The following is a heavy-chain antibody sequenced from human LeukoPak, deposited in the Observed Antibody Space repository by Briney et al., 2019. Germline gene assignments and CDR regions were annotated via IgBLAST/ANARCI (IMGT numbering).Heavy chain of an antibody. CDR2: ISNNGGYT. V-gene: IGHV3-23*01. Sequence: GGSLRLSCAASGFTFSSSAMSWVRQAPGKGLEWVSAISNNGGYTYYADSVQGRFTISRDNSKNTLYLQMNSLRAEDTAVYYCARDVVPGTYWGQGTLVTVSS. CDR3: ARDVVPGTY. D-gene: IGHD1-7*01. CDR1: GFTFSSSA. J-gene: IGHJ4*02.